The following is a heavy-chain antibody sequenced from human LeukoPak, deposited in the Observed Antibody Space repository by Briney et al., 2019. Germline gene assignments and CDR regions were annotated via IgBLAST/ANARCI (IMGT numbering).Heavy chain of an antibody. Sequence: SETLSLTCTVSGGSISSYYWGWLRQPPGKGLEWIGSIYYSGSTYYNPSLKSRVTISVDTSKNQFSLKLSSVTAADTAVYYCARDRRYNWNDFSWGGPFDYWGQGTLVTVSS. CDR1: GGSISSYY. J-gene: IGHJ4*02. CDR3: ARDRRYNWNDFSWGGPFDY. CDR2: IYYSGST. V-gene: IGHV4-39*07. D-gene: IGHD1-20*01.